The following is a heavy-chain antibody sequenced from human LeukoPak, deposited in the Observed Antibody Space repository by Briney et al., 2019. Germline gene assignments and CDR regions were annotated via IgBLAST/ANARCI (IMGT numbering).Heavy chain of an antibody. CDR2: IYYSGST. D-gene: IGHD3-22*01. CDR1: GGSISSGDYY. Sequence: PSETLSLTCTVSGGSISSGDYYLSWIRHPPGKGLEWIVYIYYSGSTYYNPSLKSRVTISVDTSKNQFSLKLSSVTAADTAVYYCARLYYYDSSGYLGYWGQGTLVTVSS. V-gene: IGHV4-30-4*01. J-gene: IGHJ4*02. CDR3: ARLYYYDSSGYLGY.